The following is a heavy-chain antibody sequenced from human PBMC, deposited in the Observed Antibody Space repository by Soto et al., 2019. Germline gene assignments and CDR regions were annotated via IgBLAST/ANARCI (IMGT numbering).Heavy chain of an antibody. CDR1: GGSISSYY. J-gene: IGHJ4*02. Sequence: SETLSLTCTVSGGSISSYYWSWIRQPPGKGLEWIGYIYYSGSTNYNPSLKSRVTISVDTSKNQFSLKLSSVTAADTAVYYCARADYGDYVYYWGQGTLVTVSS. D-gene: IGHD4-17*01. CDR3: ARADYGDYVYY. V-gene: IGHV4-59*01. CDR2: IYYSGST.